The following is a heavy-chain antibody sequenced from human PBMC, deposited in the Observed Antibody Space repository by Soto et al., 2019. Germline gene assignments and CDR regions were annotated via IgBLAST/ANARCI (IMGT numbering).Heavy chain of an antibody. V-gene: IGHV3-21*01. J-gene: IGHJ4*02. CDR2: ISSSSSYI. CDR3: ARDYIIGDSPFDY. D-gene: IGHD4-17*01. Sequence: EVQLVESGGGLVKPGGSLRLSCAASGFTFSSYSMNWVRQAPGKGLEWVSSISSSSSYIYYADSVKGRFTISRDNAKNSLYLQMNSLRAEDTAVYYCARDYIIGDSPFDYWGQGTLVTVSS. CDR1: GFTFSSYS.